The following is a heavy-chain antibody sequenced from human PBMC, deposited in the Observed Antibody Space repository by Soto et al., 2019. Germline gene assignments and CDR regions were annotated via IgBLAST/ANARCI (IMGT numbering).Heavy chain of an antibody. CDR2: INAGNGNT. J-gene: IGHJ4*02. V-gene: IGHV1-3*01. CDR3: ARDVAADVLDD. CDR1: GYTFTSYA. D-gene: IGHD6-13*01. Sequence: QVQLVQSGAEVKKPGASVKVSFKASGYTFTSYAMHWVRQAPGQRLEWMGRINAGNGNTKYSQKFQGRVTITRDTSASTADMELSSLRSEETAGYYLARDVAADVLDDWGQGTLVNFSS.